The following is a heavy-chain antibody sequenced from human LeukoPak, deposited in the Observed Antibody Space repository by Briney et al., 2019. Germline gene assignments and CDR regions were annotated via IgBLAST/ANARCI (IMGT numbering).Heavy chain of an antibody. CDR2: ISSSSSTI. CDR1: GFTFSSYS. Sequence: GGSLRLSCAASGFTFSSYSMNWVRQAPGKGLEWVSYISSSSSTIYYADSVKGRFTISRDNAKNSLYLQMNSLRDEDTAVYYCARDERGPDYYDSSGYPYYFDYWGQGTLVTVPS. D-gene: IGHD3-22*01. J-gene: IGHJ4*02. CDR3: ARDERGPDYYDSSGYPYYFDY. V-gene: IGHV3-48*02.